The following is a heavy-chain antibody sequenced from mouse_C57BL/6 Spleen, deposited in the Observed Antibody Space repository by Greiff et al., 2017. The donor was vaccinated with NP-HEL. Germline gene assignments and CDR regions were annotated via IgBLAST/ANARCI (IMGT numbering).Heavy chain of an antibody. Sequence: QVQLQQPGAELVKPGASVKMSCKASGYTFTSYWITWVKQRPGQGLEWIGDIYPGSGSTNYNEKFKSKATLTVDTSSSTAYMQLSSLTSEDSAVYYCARRGLHYGYDGYWGQGTTLTVSS. V-gene: IGHV1-55*01. CDR2: IYPGSGST. D-gene: IGHD2-2*01. CDR1: GYTFTSYW. J-gene: IGHJ2*01. CDR3: ARRGLHYGYDGY.